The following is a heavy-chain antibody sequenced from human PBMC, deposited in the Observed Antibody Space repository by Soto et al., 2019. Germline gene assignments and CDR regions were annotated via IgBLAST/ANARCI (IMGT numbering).Heavy chain of an antibody. CDR2: IWYDGSNK. Sequence: GGSLRLSCAASGFTFSSYGMHWVRQAPGKGLEWVAVIWYDGSNKYYADSVKGRFTISRDNSKNTLYLQMNSLRAEDTAVYYCAREGIAAAGSHHNWFDPWGQGTLVTVSS. CDR1: GFTFSSYG. J-gene: IGHJ5*02. V-gene: IGHV3-33*01. CDR3: AREGIAAAGSHHNWFDP. D-gene: IGHD6-13*01.